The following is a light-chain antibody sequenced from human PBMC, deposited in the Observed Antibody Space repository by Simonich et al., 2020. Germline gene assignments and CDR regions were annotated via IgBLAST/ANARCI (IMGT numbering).Light chain of an antibody. CDR3: SSYTSSSTRV. J-gene: IGLJ3*02. V-gene: IGLV2-14*03. Sequence: QSALTQPASVSGSPGQSITISCTGTSSDVGGYNYVSWYQQHPGKAPKLMLYDVSNRPSGVSNRFSGSKSGNTASLTISGLQDEDEADYYCSSYTSSSTRVFGGGTKLTVL. CDR2: DVS. CDR1: SSDVGGYNY.